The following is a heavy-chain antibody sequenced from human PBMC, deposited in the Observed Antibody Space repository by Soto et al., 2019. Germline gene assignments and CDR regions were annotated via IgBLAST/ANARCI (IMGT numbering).Heavy chain of an antibody. CDR2: ISAYNGNT. V-gene: IGHV1-18*04. Sequence: GASVKVSCKASGYTFTSYGISWVRQAPGQGLDWMGWISAYNGNTKYAQDLQGRVTLTTDTSTSTAYMELRSLRSDDTAMYYCARDPHEFWTSYWFDPWGQGTPVTVSS. J-gene: IGHJ5*02. CDR1: GYTFTSYG. CDR3: ARDPHEFWTSYWFDP. D-gene: IGHD3-3*01.